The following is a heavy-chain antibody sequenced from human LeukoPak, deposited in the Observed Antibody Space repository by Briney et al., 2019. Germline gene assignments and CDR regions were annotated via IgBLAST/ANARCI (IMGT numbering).Heavy chain of an antibody. CDR1: GFTFSSYS. Sequence: GSLRLSCAASGFTFSSYSMNWVRQPPGKGLEWIGSIYYSGSTYYNPSLKSRVTISVDKSKSQFSLELSSVTAADTAVYYCARSGSYSFGYWGQGTLVTVSS. CDR3: ARSGSYSFGY. D-gene: IGHD1-26*01. CDR2: IYYSGST. J-gene: IGHJ4*02. V-gene: IGHV4-39*07.